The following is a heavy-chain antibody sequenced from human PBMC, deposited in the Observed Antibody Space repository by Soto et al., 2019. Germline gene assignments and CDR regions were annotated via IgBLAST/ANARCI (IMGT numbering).Heavy chain of an antibody. CDR2: ISYDGSNK. Sequence: GGSLRLSCAASGFTFSSYGMHWVRQAPGKGLEWVAVISYDGSNKYYVDSVKGRFTISRDNSKNTLYLQMNSLRAEDTAVYYCAKDNGGYSGYEVEGPSFDYWGQGTLVTVSS. V-gene: IGHV3-30*18. CDR1: GFTFSSYG. CDR3: AKDNGGYSGYEVEGPSFDY. D-gene: IGHD5-12*01. J-gene: IGHJ4*02.